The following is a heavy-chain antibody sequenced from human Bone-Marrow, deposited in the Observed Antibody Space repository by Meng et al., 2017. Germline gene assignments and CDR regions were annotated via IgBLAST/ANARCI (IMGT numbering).Heavy chain of an antibody. CDR3: ARDPSFYDSSGYYSFSVR. Sequence: SETLSLTCTVSGGSIRSSSYYWGWIRQPPGKGLEWIGNIFYTGSTYFNPSLKSRVTISVDTSKNQFSLRVTSVTAADTAVYYCARDPSFYDSSGYYSFSVRWGQGTRVTVSS. CDR1: GGSIRSSSYY. J-gene: IGHJ4*02. CDR2: IFYTGST. V-gene: IGHV4-39*07. D-gene: IGHD3-22*01.